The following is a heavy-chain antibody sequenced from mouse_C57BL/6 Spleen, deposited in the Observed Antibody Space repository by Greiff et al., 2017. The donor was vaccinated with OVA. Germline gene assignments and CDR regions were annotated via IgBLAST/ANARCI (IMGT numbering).Heavy chain of an antibody. D-gene: IGHD2-4*01. J-gene: IGHJ2*01. Sequence: QVQLKQSGAELVKPGASVKMSCKASGYTFTSYWITWVKQRPGQGLEWIGDIYPGSGSTNYNEKFKSKATLTVDTSSSTAYMQLSSLTSEDSAVYYCARGEGLQGCFDYWGQGTTLTVSS. CDR3: ARGEGLQGCFDY. CDR1: GYTFTSYW. V-gene: IGHV1-55*01. CDR2: IYPGSGST.